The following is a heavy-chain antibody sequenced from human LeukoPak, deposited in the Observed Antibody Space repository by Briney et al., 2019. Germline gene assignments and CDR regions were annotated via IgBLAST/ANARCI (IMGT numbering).Heavy chain of an antibody. D-gene: IGHD3-10*01. J-gene: IGHJ4*02. CDR3: ARDPGTRDGSGSYYNVNY. Sequence: ASVKVSCKASGYTFTSYDINWVRQATGQGLEWMGWMNPNSGNTGYAQKFQGRVTITRNTSISTAYMELSSLRSEDTAVYYCARDPGTRDGSGSYYNVNYWGQGTLVTVSS. V-gene: IGHV1-8*03. CDR2: MNPNSGNT. CDR1: GYTFTSYD.